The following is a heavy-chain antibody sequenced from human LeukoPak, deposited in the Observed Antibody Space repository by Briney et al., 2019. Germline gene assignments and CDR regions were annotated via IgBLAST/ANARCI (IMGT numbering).Heavy chain of an antibody. V-gene: IGHV3-13*01. CDR1: GFTFSSYD. CDR3: ARAIAAAGLDY. D-gene: IGHD6-13*01. Sequence: PGGSLRLSCAASGFTFSSYDMHWVRQATGKGLEWVSAIGTAGDTYYPGSVKGRFTISRENAKNSLYLQMNSLRAGDTAVYYCARAIAAAGLDYWGQGNLVTVSS. CDR2: IGTAGDT. J-gene: IGHJ4*02.